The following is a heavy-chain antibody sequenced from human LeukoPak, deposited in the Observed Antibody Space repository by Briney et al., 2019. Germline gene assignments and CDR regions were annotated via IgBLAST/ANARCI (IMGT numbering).Heavy chain of an antibody. CDR3: ARDVPNWNYFDY. D-gene: IGHD1-1*01. CDR2: INHSGST. J-gene: IGHJ4*02. CDR1: GGSFSGYY. Sequence: SETLSLTCAVYGGSFSGYYWSWIRQPPGKGLEWIGEINHSGSTNYNPSLKSRVTMSVDTSKNQFSLKLSSVTAADTAVYYCARDVPNWNYFDYWGQGTLVTVSS. V-gene: IGHV4-34*01.